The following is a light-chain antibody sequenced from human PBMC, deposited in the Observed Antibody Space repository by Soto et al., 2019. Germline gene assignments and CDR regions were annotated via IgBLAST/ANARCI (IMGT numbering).Light chain of an antibody. Sequence: QSALTQPASVSGSPGQSITISCTGTSSDVGGYNYVSWYQQHPGKAPKLMIYEVSNRPSGVSDRFSGSRSGNTASLTISGHQAEDESDYYCISYTSSSTWVFGGGTKLTVL. CDR1: SSDVGGYNY. J-gene: IGLJ3*02. CDR3: ISYTSSSTWV. V-gene: IGLV2-14*01. CDR2: EVS.